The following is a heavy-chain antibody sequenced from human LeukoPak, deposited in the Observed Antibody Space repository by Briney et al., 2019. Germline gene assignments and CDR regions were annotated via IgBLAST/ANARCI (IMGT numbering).Heavy chain of an antibody. J-gene: IGHJ4*02. V-gene: IGHV4-59*08. CDR2: MYDSGTT. CDR1: GGSMSTYY. CDR3: ARHGSSWSFDY. Sequence: SETLSLTCTVSGGSMSTYYWSWIRQPPGKGLEWIGYMYDSGTTNYNPSLKSRVTISVDTSKNQFFLKVSSVTAADTAVYYCARHGSSWSFDYWGQGTLVTVSS. D-gene: IGHD6-13*01.